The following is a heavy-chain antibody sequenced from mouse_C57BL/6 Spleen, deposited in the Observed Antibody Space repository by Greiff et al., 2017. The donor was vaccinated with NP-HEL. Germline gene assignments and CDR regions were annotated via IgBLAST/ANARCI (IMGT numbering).Heavy chain of an antibody. CDR3: ARNGDYYGSSRYAMDY. V-gene: IGHV2-2*01. CDR1: GFSLTSYG. D-gene: IGHD1-1*01. CDR2: IWSGGST. J-gene: IGHJ4*01. Sequence: VKVVESGPGLVQPSQSLSITCTVSGFSLTSYGVHWVRQSPGKGLEWLGVIWSGGSTDYNAAFISRLSISKDNSKSQVFFKMNSLQADDTAIYYCARNGDYYGSSRYAMDYWGQGTSVTVSS.